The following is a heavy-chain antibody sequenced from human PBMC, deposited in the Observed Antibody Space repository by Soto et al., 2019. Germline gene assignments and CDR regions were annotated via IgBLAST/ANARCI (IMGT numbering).Heavy chain of an antibody. J-gene: IGHJ3*01. Sequence: QVQLVQSGAEVKKPGASVKVSCKASGYTFTGYYMHWVRQAPGQGLEWMGWINHNSGGTNYAQKFQGRVTMTRDPSVRTAYMELSRLRSDDTAVYYCARSKVEWELGLYGAFDLWGQGTMVTVSS. D-gene: IGHD1-26*01. CDR3: ARSKVEWELGLYGAFDL. V-gene: IGHV1-2*02. CDR1: GYTFTGYY. CDR2: INHNSGGT.